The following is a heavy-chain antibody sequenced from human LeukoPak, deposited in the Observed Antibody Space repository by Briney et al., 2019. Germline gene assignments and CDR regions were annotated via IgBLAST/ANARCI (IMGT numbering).Heavy chain of an antibody. CDR3: ARDGGLLWFGELLR. D-gene: IGHD3-10*01. CDR1: GGSISSYY. Sequence: SETLSLTCTVSGGSISSYYWSWIRQPPGKGLEWIGYIYYSGSTNYNPSLKSRVTISVDTSKNQFSLKLSSVTAADTAVYYCARDGGLLWFGELLRWGQGTLVTVSS. CDR2: IYYSGST. J-gene: IGHJ4*02. V-gene: IGHV4-59*12.